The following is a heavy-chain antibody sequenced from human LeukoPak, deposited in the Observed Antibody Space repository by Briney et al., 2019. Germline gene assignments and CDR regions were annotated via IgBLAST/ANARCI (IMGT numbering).Heavy chain of an antibody. CDR1: EGTFSSYA. V-gene: IGHV1-69*05. CDR2: IIPIFGTA. D-gene: IGHD7-27*01. CDR3: ARDPSPLTGEFDY. J-gene: IGHJ4*02. Sequence: VASVKVSCKASEGTFSSYAISWVRQAPGQGLERMGRIIPIFGTANYAQKFQGRVTIITDESTSTAYMELSSLRSEDTAVYYCARDPSPLTGEFDYWGQGTLVTVSS.